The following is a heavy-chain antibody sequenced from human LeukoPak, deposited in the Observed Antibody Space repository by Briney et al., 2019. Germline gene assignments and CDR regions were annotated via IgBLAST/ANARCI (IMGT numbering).Heavy chain of an antibody. CDR1: GFTVSSNY. Sequence: GGSLRLSCAASGFTVSSNYMSWVRQAPGKGLVWVSRINSDGSSTSYADSVKGRFTISRDNAKNTLYLQMNSLRAEDTAMYYCTRGDYGAYGYDAFDIWGQGTMVTVSS. D-gene: IGHD4-17*01. CDR2: INSDGSST. J-gene: IGHJ3*02. CDR3: TRGDYGAYGYDAFDI. V-gene: IGHV3-74*01.